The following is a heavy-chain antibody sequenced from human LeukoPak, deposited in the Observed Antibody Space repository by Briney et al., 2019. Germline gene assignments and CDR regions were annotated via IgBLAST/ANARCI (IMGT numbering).Heavy chain of an antibody. D-gene: IGHD3-10*01. CDR2: IYTSGST. Sequence: SETLSLTCTVSGGPISSGSYYWSWIRQPAGKGLEWIGRIYTSGSTNYNPSLKSRVTISVDTSKNQFSLKLSSVTAADTAVYYCARVSDYGSGSYYYYYYMDVWGKGTTVTVSS. J-gene: IGHJ6*03. CDR1: GGPISSGSYY. CDR3: ARVSDYGSGSYYYYYYMDV. V-gene: IGHV4-61*02.